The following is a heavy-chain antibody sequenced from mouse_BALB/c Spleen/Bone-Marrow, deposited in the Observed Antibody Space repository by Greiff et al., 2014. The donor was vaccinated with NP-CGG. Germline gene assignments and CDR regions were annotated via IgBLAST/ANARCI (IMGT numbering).Heavy chain of an antibody. Sequence: VHVKQSGPELVKPGASVKMSCKASGYTFTSYVIHWVKQKPGQGLEWIGYINPYNDGTKYNEKFKGKATLTSDKSSSTAYMELSSLTSEDSAVYYCARGGYYGTSLYWYFDVRGAGTTVTVSS. D-gene: IGHD1-1*01. CDR3: ARGGYYGTSLYWYFDV. V-gene: IGHV1-14*01. J-gene: IGHJ1*01. CDR1: GYTFTSYV. CDR2: INPYNDGT.